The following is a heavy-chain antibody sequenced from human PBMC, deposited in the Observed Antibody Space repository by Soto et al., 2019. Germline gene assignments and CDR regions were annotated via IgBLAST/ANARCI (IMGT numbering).Heavy chain of an antibody. D-gene: IGHD2-15*01. CDR2: INPNSGGT. Sequence: ASVKDSFKASGSTFTGYYVHCVREAPGQGLEWMGWINPNSGGTNYAQKFHVWVNMTRYTSISTAYMELSRLRSDDTAVYYCARSYCSGGSCYEDYYYGMYGWGQGTTVTISS. V-gene: IGHV1-2*04. CDR3: ARSYCSGGSCYEDYYYGMYG. J-gene: IGHJ6*01. CDR1: GSTFTGYY.